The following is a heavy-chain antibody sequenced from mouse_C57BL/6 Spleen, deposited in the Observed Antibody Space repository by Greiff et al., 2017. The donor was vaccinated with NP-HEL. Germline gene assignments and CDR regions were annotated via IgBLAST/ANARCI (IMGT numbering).Heavy chain of an antibody. Sequence: EVKVVESGGGLVKPGGSLKLSCAASGFTFSDYGMHWVRQAPEKGLEWVAYISSGSSTIYYADPVKGRFTISRDNAKNTLFLPMTSLRSEDTAMYYCARNSNYESAMDYWGQGTSVTVSS. CDR2: ISSGSSTI. CDR3: ARNSNYESAMDY. V-gene: IGHV5-17*01. CDR1: GFTFSDYG. D-gene: IGHD2-5*01. J-gene: IGHJ4*01.